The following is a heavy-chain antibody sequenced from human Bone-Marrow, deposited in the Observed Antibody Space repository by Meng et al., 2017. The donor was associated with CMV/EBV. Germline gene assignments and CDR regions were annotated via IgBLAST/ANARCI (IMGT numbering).Heavy chain of an antibody. D-gene: IGHD4-17*01. CDR2: IRYDGSNK. CDR3: AKDGFAGDPRYYGMDV. V-gene: IGHV3-30*02. J-gene: IGHJ6*02. CDR1: GFTFSSYG. Sequence: GESLKISCAASGFTFSSYGMHWVRQAPGKGLEWVAFIRYDGSNKYYADSVKGRFTISRDNSKNTLYLQMNSLRAEDTAVYYCAKDGFAGDPRYYGMDVWGHGTSVTISS.